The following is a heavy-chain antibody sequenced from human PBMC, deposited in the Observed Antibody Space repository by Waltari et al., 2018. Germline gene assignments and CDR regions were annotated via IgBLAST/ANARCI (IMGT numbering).Heavy chain of an antibody. Sequence: QVQLVQSGAEVKKPGSSVTVSCKASGGTFSSYAISWVRQAPGQGLEWMGRIIPSFGTANYEQKFQGRVTITADKSTSTAYMELSSLRSEDTAVYYCARDITGTLGNAFDIWGQGTMVTVSS. CDR1: GGTFSSYA. V-gene: IGHV1-69*08. CDR2: IIPSFGTA. D-gene: IGHD1-20*01. CDR3: ARDITGTLGNAFDI. J-gene: IGHJ3*02.